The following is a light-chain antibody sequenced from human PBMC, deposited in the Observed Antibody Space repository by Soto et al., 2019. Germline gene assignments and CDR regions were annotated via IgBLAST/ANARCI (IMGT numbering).Light chain of an antibody. Sequence: DIQMTQSPSSLSASVGDIITISCRSSQSISRYLNWYQQRPGKAPRLLIYVTSTLQSGVPSRFSGSGSGTDFTLTINNLQPEDFATYYCQQNYNTPPFTFGPGTKVDIK. CDR1: QSISRY. J-gene: IGKJ3*01. CDR3: QQNYNTPPFT. CDR2: VTS. V-gene: IGKV1-39*01.